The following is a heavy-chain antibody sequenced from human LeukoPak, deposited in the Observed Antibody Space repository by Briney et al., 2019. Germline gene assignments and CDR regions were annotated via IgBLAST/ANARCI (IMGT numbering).Heavy chain of an antibody. J-gene: IGHJ3*02. CDR2: INHSGST. D-gene: IGHD2-2*02. V-gene: IGHV4-34*01. CDR1: GGSFSGYY. CDR3: ARSGYCSSATCYTRDDAFDI. Sequence: PSETLSLTCAVYGGSFSGYYWTWIRQSPGKGLEWIGEINHSGSTDYNPSLRSRVTISVDTSKNQFSLKLSSVTAADTAVYYCARSGYCSSATCYTRDDAFDIWGQGTMVTVSS.